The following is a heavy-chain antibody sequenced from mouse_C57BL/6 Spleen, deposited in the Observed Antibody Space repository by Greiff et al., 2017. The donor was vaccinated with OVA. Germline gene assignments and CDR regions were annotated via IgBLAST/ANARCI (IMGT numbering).Heavy chain of an antibody. V-gene: IGHV5-17*01. J-gene: IGHJ2*01. D-gene: IGHD4-1*01. CDR1: GFTFSDYG. CDR2: ISSGSSTI. Sequence: EVKLVESGGGLVKPGGSLKLSCAASGFTFSDYGMHWVRQAPEKGLAWVAYISSGSSTIYYADTVKGRFTISRDNAKNTLFLQMTSLRSEDMAMDYCARKGTGTIDIDYWGQGTTLTVSS. CDR3: ARKGTGTIDIDY.